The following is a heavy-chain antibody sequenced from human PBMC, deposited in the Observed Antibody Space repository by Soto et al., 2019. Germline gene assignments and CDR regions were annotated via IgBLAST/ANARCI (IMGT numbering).Heavy chain of an antibody. CDR2: IYYSGST. CDR3: ARAPVLLWFGEPKNWFDP. V-gene: IGHV4-31*03. J-gene: IGHJ5*02. CDR1: GGSISSGVYY. D-gene: IGHD3-10*01. Sequence: PLETLSLTCTVSGGSISSGVYYWSWIRQHPGKGLEWIGYIYYSGSTYYNPSLKSRVTISVDTSKNQFSLKLSSVTAADTAVYYCARAPVLLWFGEPKNWFDPWGQGTLVTVSS.